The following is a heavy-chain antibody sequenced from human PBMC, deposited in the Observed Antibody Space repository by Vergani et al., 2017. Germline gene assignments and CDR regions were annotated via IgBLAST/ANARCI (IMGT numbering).Heavy chain of an antibody. CDR1: GFTFSSCW. CDR3: ARDYYVWGSYRYTFDY. Sequence: EVQLVESGGGLVQPGGSLRLSCAASGFTFSSCWMSWVRQAPGKGLEWVANIKQDGSEKYYVDSVKGRFTISRDNAKNSLYLQMNSLRAEDTAVYYCARDYYVWGSYRYTFDYWGQGTLVTVSS. V-gene: IGHV3-7*03. J-gene: IGHJ4*02. D-gene: IGHD3-16*02. CDR2: IKQDGSEK.